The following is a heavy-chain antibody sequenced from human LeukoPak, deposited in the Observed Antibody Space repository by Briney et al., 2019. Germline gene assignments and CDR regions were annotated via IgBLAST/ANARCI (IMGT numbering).Heavy chain of an antibody. CDR3: ARHWELLEGDYYYYMDV. CDR1: VGSISSYY. V-gene: IGHV4-4*09. Sequence: SETLSLTCTVSVGSISSYYWSWIRQPPGKGLEWIGYIYTSGSTNYNPSLKSRVTISVDTSKNQFSLKLSSVTAADTAVYYCARHWELLEGDYYYYMDVWGKGTTVTVSS. J-gene: IGHJ6*03. CDR2: IYTSGST. D-gene: IGHD1-26*01.